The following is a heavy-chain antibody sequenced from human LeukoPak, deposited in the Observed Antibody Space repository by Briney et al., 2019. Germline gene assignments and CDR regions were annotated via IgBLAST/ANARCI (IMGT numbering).Heavy chain of an antibody. CDR2: MRFDGTNK. Sequence: GGSLRLSCVASGFTFSTYDMHWVRQATGKGLVWVGFMRFDGTNKYYAESVKGRFTISRDNSESTLYMQMNSLRAEDTAVYYCAKGYDYSNYGSLDAFDAWGQGTMVTVSS. CDR3: AKGYDYSNYGSLDAFDA. J-gene: IGHJ3*01. CDR1: GFTFSTYD. D-gene: IGHD4-11*01. V-gene: IGHV3-30*02.